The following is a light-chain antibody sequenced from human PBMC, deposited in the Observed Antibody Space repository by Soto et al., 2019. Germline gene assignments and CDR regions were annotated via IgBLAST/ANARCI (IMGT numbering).Light chain of an antibody. V-gene: IGKV1-27*01. CDR3: QKYNSAPLT. CDR2: AAS. J-gene: IGKJ4*01. Sequence: GDRVTITCRASQDIGVYLAWFQQKPGKVPKLLIYAASTLQSGVPSRFSGSGSGTDFTLTISSLQPEDFATYYCQKYNSAPLTFGGGTKVEIK. CDR1: QDIGVY.